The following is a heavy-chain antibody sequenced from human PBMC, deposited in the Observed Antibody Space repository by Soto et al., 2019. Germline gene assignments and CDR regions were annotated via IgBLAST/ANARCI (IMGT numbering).Heavy chain of an antibody. CDR1: GGSISSGGYY. CDR2: IYYSGST. Sequence: KPSETLSLTCTVSGGSISSGGYYWSWIRQHPGKGLEWIGYIYYSGSTYYNPSLKSRVTISVDTPKNQFSLKLSSVTAADTAVYYCARDGNGNILTGYSVRYYGMDVWGQGTTVTVSS. V-gene: IGHV4-31*03. CDR3: ARDGNGNILTGYSVRYYGMDV. D-gene: IGHD3-9*01. J-gene: IGHJ6*02.